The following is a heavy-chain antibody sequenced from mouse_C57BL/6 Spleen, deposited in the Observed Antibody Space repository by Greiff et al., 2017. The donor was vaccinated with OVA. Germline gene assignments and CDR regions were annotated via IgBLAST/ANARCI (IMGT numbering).Heavy chain of an antibody. Sequence: EVHLVESGPGLVKPSQSLSLTCSVTGYSITSGYYWNWIRQFPGNKLEWMGYISYDGSNNYNPSLKNRISITRDTSKNQFFLKLNSVTTEDTATYYCARFSYYSNYCYFDVWGTGTTVTVSS. V-gene: IGHV3-6*01. J-gene: IGHJ1*03. D-gene: IGHD2-5*01. CDR3: ARFSYYSNYCYFDV. CDR2: ISYDGSN. CDR1: GYSITSGYY.